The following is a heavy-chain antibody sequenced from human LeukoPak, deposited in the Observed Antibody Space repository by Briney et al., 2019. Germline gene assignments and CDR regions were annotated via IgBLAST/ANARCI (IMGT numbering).Heavy chain of an antibody. CDR2: IYYSGST. V-gene: IGHV4-59*01. D-gene: IGHD3-22*01. CDR1: GGSISSYY. Sequence: SETLSLTCTVSGGSISSYYWSWIRQPPGKGLGWIGYIYYSGSTNYNPSLKSRVTISVDTSKNQFSLKLSSVTAADTAVYYCARGYYYDSSGLDYWGQGTLVTVSS. J-gene: IGHJ4*02. CDR3: ARGYYYDSSGLDY.